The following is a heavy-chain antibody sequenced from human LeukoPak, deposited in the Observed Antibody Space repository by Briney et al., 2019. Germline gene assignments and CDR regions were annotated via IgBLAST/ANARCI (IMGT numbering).Heavy chain of an antibody. CDR2: IYYSGST. J-gene: IGHJ4*02. V-gene: IGHV4-39*01. D-gene: IGHD3-22*01. Sequence: SETLSLTCTVAGGSINSYYWGWIRQPPGKGLEWIGSIYYSGSTYYNPSLKSRVTISVDTSKNQFSLKLSSVTAADTAVYYCARLLDYYDSSGYPYYFDYWGQGTLVTVSS. CDR3: ARLLDYYDSSGYPYYFDY. CDR1: GGSINSYY.